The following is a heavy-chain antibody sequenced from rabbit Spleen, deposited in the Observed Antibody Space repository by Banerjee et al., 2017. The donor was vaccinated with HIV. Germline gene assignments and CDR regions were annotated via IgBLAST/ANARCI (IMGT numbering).Heavy chain of an antibody. D-gene: IGHD1-1*01. J-gene: IGHJ6*01. V-gene: IGHV1S40*01. CDR1: GFSLNSGYD. CDR2: INIVTGKS. Sequence: QQLVESGGGLVKPGASLTLTCKASGFSLNSGYDMCWVRQAPGKGLEWIACINIVTGKSVYASWAKGRFTMSRTSSTTVTLQMTSLTAADTATYFCARDTSSSFSSYGMDLWAQGPSSPS. CDR3: ARDTSSSFSSYGMDL.